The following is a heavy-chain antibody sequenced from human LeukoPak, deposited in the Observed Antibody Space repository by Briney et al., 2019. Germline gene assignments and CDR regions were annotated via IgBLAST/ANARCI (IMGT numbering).Heavy chain of an antibody. V-gene: IGHV3-33*01. J-gene: IGHJ3*02. CDR2: IWYDESNK. D-gene: IGHD2-21*01. CDR3: ARDESGDDDAFDI. Sequence: GGSLRLSCAASGFTFSSYGMHWVRQAPGKGLEWVAIIWYDESNKYYSDSVKGRFTISRGNAKNSLYLQMNSLRVEDTAVYYCARDESGDDDAFDIWGQGTMVTVSS. CDR1: GFTFSSYG.